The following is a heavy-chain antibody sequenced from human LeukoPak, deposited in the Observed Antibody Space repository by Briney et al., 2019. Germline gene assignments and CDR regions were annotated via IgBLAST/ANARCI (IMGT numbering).Heavy chain of an antibody. CDR1: GFTFSTYW. CDR3: ARGDYFASGSYSDS. D-gene: IGHD3-10*01. J-gene: IGHJ4*02. V-gene: IGHV3-7*01. Sequence: GGSLRLSCAASGFTFSTYWMSWVRRTPGKGLEWVANIKKDGSEKYYVDSVKGRFTISRDSAKNSLYLQMNSLRAEDTAVYYCARGDYFASGSYSDSWGQGILVTVSS. CDR2: IKKDGSEK.